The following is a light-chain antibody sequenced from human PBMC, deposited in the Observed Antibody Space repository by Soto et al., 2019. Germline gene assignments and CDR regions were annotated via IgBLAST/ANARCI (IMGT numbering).Light chain of an antibody. CDR2: DVS. CDR3: CSHAGNFILV. CDR1: SSDVGGSNY. Sequence: QSVLTQPPSVSGSPGQSVTISCTGTSSDVGGSNYVSWYQQHPGKTPKLMIYDVSQRPSGVPDRFSGSKSDSTASLTISGLQAEDEADYYCCSHAGNFILVFGGGTKSPS. V-gene: IGLV2-11*01. J-gene: IGLJ3*02.